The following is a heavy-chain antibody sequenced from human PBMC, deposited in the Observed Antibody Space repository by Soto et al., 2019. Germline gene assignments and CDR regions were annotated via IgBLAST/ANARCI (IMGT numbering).Heavy chain of an antibody. J-gene: IGHJ4*02. D-gene: IGHD3-3*01. Sequence: QVQLVESGGGVVQPGRSLRLSCAASGFTVSNTGMHWVRQAPGKGLEWVAVIWYDGNTKYYADSVKGRFTISRDNSMNTLYLQMNSLRAEDTAVYYCAREPCFSCGSIPYLDYWGQGTLVTVSS. V-gene: IGHV3-33*01. CDR2: IWYDGNTK. CDR1: GFTVSNTG. CDR3: AREPCFSCGSIPYLDY.